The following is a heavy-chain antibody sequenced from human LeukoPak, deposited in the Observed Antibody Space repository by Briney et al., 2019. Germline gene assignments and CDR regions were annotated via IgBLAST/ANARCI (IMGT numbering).Heavy chain of an antibody. Sequence: SETLSLTCTVSGDSISSSSSYWGWIRQPPGKGLEWIGSIYYSGSTYYNPSLKSRVTISVDTSKNQFSLKLSSVTAADTAVYYCARATARRGWGFDYWGQGTLVTVSS. CDR1: GDSISSSSSY. D-gene: IGHD6-6*01. CDR3: ARATARRGWGFDY. CDR2: IYYSGST. J-gene: IGHJ4*02. V-gene: IGHV4-39*07.